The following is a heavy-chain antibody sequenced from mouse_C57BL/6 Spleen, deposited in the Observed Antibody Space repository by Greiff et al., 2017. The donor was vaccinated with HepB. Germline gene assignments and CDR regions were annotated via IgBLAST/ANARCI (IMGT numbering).Heavy chain of an antibody. CDR1: GFTFSSYT. V-gene: IGHV5-9*01. Sequence: DVMLVESGGGLVKPGGSLKLSCAASGFTFSSYTMSWVRQTPEKRLEWVATISGGGGNTYYPDSVKGRFTISRDNAKNTLYLQMSSLRSEDTALYDCARQSYYGNYRAWFAYWGQGTLVTVSA. D-gene: IGHD2-1*01. CDR2: ISGGGGNT. CDR3: ARQSYYGNYRAWFAY. J-gene: IGHJ3*01.